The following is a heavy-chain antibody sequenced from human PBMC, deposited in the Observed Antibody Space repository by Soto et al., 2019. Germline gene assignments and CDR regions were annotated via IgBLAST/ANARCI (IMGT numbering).Heavy chain of an antibody. D-gene: IGHD3-3*01. CDR3: ASITIFGVPPKSGFDY. V-gene: IGHV3-21*01. Sequence: PGGSLRLSCAASGFTFSSYIMNWVRQAPGKGLEWVSSISSSSSYIYYADSVKGRFTISRDNAKNSLYLQMNSLRAEDTAVYYCASITIFGVPPKSGFDYWGQGTLVTVSS. CDR2: ISSSSSYI. J-gene: IGHJ4*02. CDR1: GFTFSSYI.